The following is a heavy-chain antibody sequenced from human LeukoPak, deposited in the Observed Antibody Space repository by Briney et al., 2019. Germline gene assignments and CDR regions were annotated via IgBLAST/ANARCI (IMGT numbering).Heavy chain of an antibody. CDR2: TIPMFRKV. V-gene: IGHV1-69*13. CDR1: GGTFSTNP. J-gene: IGHJ4*02. Sequence: GASVKGSCKASGGTFSTNPISWVRQAPGQGLEWMGGTIPMFRKVNYAQKFQDRITITADESTSTAYLELSSLKSDDTAVYYCAGGEGQFLVPPDYWGQGTLVTVSS. CDR3: AGGEGQFLVPPDY. D-gene: IGHD1-26*01.